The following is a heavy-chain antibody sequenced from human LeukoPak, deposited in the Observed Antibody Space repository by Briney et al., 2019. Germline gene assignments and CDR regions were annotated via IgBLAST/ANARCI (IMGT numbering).Heavy chain of an antibody. CDR2: IYTSEST. CDR3: ARGDLRFFYYMDV. D-gene: IGHD4-17*01. Sequence: SQTLSLTCTVSGGSISSGSYYWNWIRQPAGKGLEWIGRIYTSESTNYNPSLKSRVTISVDTSKNQFSLKLSSVTAADTAVYYCARGDLRFFYYMDVWGKGTTVTVSS. CDR1: GGSISSGSYY. J-gene: IGHJ6*03. V-gene: IGHV4-61*02.